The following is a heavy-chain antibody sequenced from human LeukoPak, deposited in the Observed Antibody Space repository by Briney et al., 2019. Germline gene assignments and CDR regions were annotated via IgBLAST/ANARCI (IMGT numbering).Heavy chain of an antibody. J-gene: IGHJ4*02. CDR1: GGSISSSNW. Sequence: PSETLSLTCAVSGGSISSSNWWSWVRQPPGKGLEWIGEIYHSGSTDYNPSLKSRVTISVDKSKNQFSLKLSSVTAADTAVYYCARDPDSSSSFDYWGQGTLVTVSS. CDR2: IYHSGST. V-gene: IGHV4-4*02. D-gene: IGHD6-6*01. CDR3: ARDPDSSSSFDY.